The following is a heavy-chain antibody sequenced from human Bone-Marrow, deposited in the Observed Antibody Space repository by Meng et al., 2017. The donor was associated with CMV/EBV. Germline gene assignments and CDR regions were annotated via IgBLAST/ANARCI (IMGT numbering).Heavy chain of an antibody. Sequence: GFTFSSYVMSWGRQAPGKGLEWVSGISGSGGSTFYADSVKGRFTISRDNSKNTLYLQMNSLRAEDTAVYYCAKDLPPYYDFWSGFDYWGQGTLVTVSS. V-gene: IGHV3-23*01. J-gene: IGHJ4*02. CDR3: AKDLPPYYDFWSGFDY. CDR2: ISGSGGST. D-gene: IGHD3-3*01. CDR1: GFTFSSYV.